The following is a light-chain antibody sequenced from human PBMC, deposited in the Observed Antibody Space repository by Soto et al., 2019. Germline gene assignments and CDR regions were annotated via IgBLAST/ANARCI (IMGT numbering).Light chain of an antibody. Sequence: TQSPAALSLSPGERATLSCRASQSVGTFFAWYQQKPGQAPRLLIYDASNRATGIPARFSGSGSGTDFTLTISSLEPEDFAVYYCQQCNNWPQWTFGQGTKVDI. V-gene: IGKV3-11*01. J-gene: IGKJ1*01. CDR1: QSVGTF. CDR3: QQCNNWPQWT. CDR2: DAS.